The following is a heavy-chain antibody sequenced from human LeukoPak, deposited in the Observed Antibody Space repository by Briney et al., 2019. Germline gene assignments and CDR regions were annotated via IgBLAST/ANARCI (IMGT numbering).Heavy chain of an antibody. Sequence: GGSLRLSCAASGFTFSSYEMTWVRQAPGKGLEWVSYISSSGTTISYAQSVKGRFTITRDNAQISLTLHMNPLRADDTGVYYCAKDGGTHFDHWGQGTLVTVSS. D-gene: IGHD1-26*01. J-gene: IGHJ4*02. CDR3: AKDGGTHFDH. CDR1: GFTFSSYE. V-gene: IGHV3-48*03. CDR2: ISSSGTTI.